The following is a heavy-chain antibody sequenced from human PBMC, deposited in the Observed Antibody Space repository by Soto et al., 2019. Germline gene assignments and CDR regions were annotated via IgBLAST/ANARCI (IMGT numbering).Heavy chain of an antibody. CDR2: ISIDGSTT. CDR1: GFTFSSHW. V-gene: IGHV3-74*01. D-gene: IGHD3-22*01. CDR3: ARAIRNSSGMDV. J-gene: IGHJ6*02. Sequence: EVQLVESGGGLVQPGGSLRLSCAASGFTFSSHWMQWVRQAPGKGLEWVSRISIDGSTTDYADSAKGRFTISRDNAKSTLDLQVNSLRAEDTAVYYCARAIRNSSGMDVWGQGNTVTVSS.